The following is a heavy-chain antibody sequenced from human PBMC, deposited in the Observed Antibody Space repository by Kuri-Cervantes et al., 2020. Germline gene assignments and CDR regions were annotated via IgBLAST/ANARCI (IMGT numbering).Heavy chain of an antibody. CDR3: ARALEYSSSSLYGSTSVWYYYYMDV. J-gene: IGHJ6*03. CDR2: IIPIFGTA. Sequence: SVKVSCKASGGTFSSYAISWVRQAPGQGLEWMGGIIPIFGTANYAQKFQGRVTINTDESTSTAYMELSSLRSEDTAVYYCARALEYSSSSLYGSTSVWYYYYMDVWGKGTTGTGAS. CDR1: GGTFSSYA. D-gene: IGHD6-6*01. V-gene: IGHV1-69*05.